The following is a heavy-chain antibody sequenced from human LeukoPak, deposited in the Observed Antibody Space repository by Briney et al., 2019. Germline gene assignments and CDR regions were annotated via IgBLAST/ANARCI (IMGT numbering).Heavy chain of an antibody. CDR3: ALGVKWSVAEAGPALV. Sequence: GASVKVSCKASGYTFTSYYMHWVRQAPGQGLEWMGWINPKSGGTNYAQKFQGRVTMTRDTSISTAYMDLNRLRSDDTAVYYCALGVKWSVAEAGPALVWGRGTLVTVSS. V-gene: IGHV1-2*02. CDR1: GYTFTSYY. D-gene: IGHD6-19*01. J-gene: IGHJ2*01. CDR2: INPKSGGT.